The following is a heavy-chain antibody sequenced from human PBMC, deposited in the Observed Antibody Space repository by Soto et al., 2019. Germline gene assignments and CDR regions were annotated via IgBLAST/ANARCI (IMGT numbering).Heavy chain of an antibody. CDR2: ISYDGSDK. D-gene: IGHD5-18*01. CDR1: GFTFSFYG. Sequence: QVQLVESGGGVVQPGRSLRLSCAASGFTFSFYGMHWVRQAPGKGLGRVTVISYDGSDKYYADSVKGRFTISRDNSKNTLYLQINSLRAEDTAVYYCAKERRYSFDAFDIWGQGTMVTVSS. V-gene: IGHV3-30*18. CDR3: AKERRYSFDAFDI. J-gene: IGHJ3*02.